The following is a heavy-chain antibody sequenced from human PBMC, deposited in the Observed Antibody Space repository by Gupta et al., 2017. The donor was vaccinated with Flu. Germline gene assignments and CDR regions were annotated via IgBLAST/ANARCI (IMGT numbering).Heavy chain of an antibody. CDR3: TPYGDGLGY. Sequence: HWVRQASGKGLEWVGRIRSKANSYATAYAASVKGRFTISRDDSKNTAYLQMNSLKTEDTAVYYCTPYGDGLGYWGQGTLVTVSS. J-gene: IGHJ4*02. D-gene: IGHD4-17*01. CDR2: IRSKANSYAT. V-gene: IGHV3-73*01.